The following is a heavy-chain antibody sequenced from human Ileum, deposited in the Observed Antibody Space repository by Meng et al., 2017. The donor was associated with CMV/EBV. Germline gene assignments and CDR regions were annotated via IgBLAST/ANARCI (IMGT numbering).Heavy chain of an antibody. CDR2: ISPAGSST. CDR3: ATSGYTGYDRPD. D-gene: IGHD5-12*01. Sequence: EVQLVESGGVVVQPGVSLRLYCAASGFRFEDYAMHWVRPAPGKGLVWVSRISPAGSSTYYADSVKGRLTISRDHSKTTMYLQMDSLRSEDTAEYYCATSGYTGYDRPDWGQGTLVTVSS. V-gene: IGHV3-43*02. J-gene: IGHJ4*02. CDR1: GFRFEDYA.